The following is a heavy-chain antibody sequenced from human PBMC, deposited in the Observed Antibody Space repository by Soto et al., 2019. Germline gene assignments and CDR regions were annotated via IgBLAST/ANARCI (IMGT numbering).Heavy chain of an antibody. D-gene: IGHD3-3*01. CDR1: GYMFTKHA. Sequence: ASVKVSCKASGYMFTKHAIHWVRQAPGQRLERMGWINAGNGNTKYSQKFQGRVTITRDTSASTAYMELSSLRSEDTAVYYCAIGGLPYYYYGRDVWGQGST. J-gene: IGHJ6*02. CDR3: AIGGLPYYYYGRDV. V-gene: IGHV1-3*01. CDR2: INAGNGNT.